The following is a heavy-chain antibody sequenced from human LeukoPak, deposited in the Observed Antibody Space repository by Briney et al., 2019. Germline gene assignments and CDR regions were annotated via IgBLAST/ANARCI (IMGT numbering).Heavy chain of an antibody. CDR1: GFTFSSYG. CDR2: MWYDGRNK. J-gene: IGHJ4*02. CDR3: ARDSFGSYYHFWSGSTY. Sequence: GGSLRLSCAASGFTFSSYGMHRVRQAPGKGLEWVAVMWYDGRNKYYADSVKGRFTISRDNSKNTLYLQMNSLRAEDTAVYYCARDSFGSYYHFWSGSTYWGQGTLVTVSS. D-gene: IGHD3-3*01. V-gene: IGHV3-33*01.